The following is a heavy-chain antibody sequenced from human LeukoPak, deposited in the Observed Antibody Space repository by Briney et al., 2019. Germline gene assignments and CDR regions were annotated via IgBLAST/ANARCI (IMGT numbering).Heavy chain of an antibody. CDR3: ARRRTVTTKEAFDI. D-gene: IGHD4-17*01. CDR1: GYSFTSYW. CDR2: IYPGGSDT. Sequence: GGSLRLSCKGSGYSFTSYWIGWVRQMPGKGLEWMGIIYPGGSDTRYSPSFQGQVTISADKSISTAYLQWSSLKASDTAMYYCARRRTVTTKEAFDIWGQGTMVTVSS. V-gene: IGHV5-51*01. J-gene: IGHJ3*02.